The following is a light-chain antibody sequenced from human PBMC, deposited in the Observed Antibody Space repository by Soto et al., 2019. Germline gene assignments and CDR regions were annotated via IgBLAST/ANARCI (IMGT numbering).Light chain of an antibody. CDR3: MQALQTPLT. CDR2: LGS. CDR1: QSLLHSNGFTY. J-gene: IGKJ2*01. V-gene: IGKV2-28*01. Sequence: DIVMTQSPLSLPVTPGEPASISCRSSQSLLHSNGFTYLDWYLLKPGQSPQLLIYLGSNRASGVPDRFSGSGSGTDFTLKISRVEAEDVGVYYCMQALQTPLTFGQGTKLEIK.